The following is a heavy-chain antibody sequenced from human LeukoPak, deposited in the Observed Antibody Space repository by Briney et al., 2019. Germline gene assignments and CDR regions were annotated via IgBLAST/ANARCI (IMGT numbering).Heavy chain of an antibody. Sequence: GGSLRLSCAASGFTFSSYAMSWVRQAPGKGLEWVSAISGSGGSTYYADSVKGRFTISRDNSKNTLNLQMNSLRAEDTAVYYCAKGEHDSSGSIHLIDYWGQGTLVTVSS. CDR1: GFTFSSYA. V-gene: IGHV3-23*01. D-gene: IGHD3-22*01. CDR3: AKGEHDSSGSIHLIDY. CDR2: ISGSGGST. J-gene: IGHJ4*02.